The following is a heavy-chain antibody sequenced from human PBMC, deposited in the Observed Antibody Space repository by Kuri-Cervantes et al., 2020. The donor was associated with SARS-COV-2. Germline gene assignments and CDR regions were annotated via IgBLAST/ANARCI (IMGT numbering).Heavy chain of an antibody. Sequence: SETLSLTCAVSGGSISSGGYSWSWIRQPPGKGLEWIGYIYHSGSTYYNPSLKSRVTISVDTSKNQFSLRLTSVTAADTAVYFCARGNGFYMDVWGKGTTVTVSS. CDR3: ARGNGFYMDV. D-gene: IGHD1-1*01. CDR2: IYHSGST. V-gene: IGHV4-30-2*01. CDR1: GGSISSGGYS. J-gene: IGHJ6*03.